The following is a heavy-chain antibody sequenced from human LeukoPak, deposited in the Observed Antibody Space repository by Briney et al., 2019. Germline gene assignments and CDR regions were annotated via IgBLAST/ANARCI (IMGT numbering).Heavy chain of an antibody. CDR2: IYYSGST. Sequence: PSETLSLTCTVSGGSISSSSYYWGWIRQPPGKGLEWIGSIYYSGSTYYNPSLKSRVTISVDTSKNQFSLKLSPVTAADTAVYYCARLGYCSGGSCYSLPPDYWGQGTLVTVSS. CDR3: ARLGYCSGGSCYSLPPDY. D-gene: IGHD2-15*01. V-gene: IGHV4-39*01. CDR1: GGSISSSSYY. J-gene: IGHJ4*02.